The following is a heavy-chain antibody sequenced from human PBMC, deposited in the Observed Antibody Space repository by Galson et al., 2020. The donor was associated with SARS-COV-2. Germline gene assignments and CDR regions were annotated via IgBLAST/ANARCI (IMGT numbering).Heavy chain of an antibody. CDR1: GYSFTSYW. CDR3: AKEIWVGNYYYGMDV. D-gene: IGHD2-15*01. Sequence: GESLKISCKASGYSFTSYWIGWVRQMHGKGLEWMGVIYPGDSDTRYSPSFQGQVTISADRSISTAYLQWSSLKASDTAMYYCAKEIWVGNYYYGMDVWGQGTTVTVSS. CDR2: IYPGDSDT. J-gene: IGHJ6*02. V-gene: IGHV5-51*01.